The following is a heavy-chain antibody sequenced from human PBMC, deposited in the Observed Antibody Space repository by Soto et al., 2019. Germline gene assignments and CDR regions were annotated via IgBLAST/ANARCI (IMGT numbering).Heavy chain of an antibody. CDR2: LSYDGSNK. CDR3: VRDGPRITIYRYGHY. J-gene: IGHJ4*02. CDR1: GFTFSSFV. D-gene: IGHD3-3*01. Sequence: GGSLRLSCAASGFTFSSFVMHWVRQAPGKGLEWVAALSYDGSNKNYADSVKGRFTISRDNSKSTLYLQMNSLRTEDTAVYYCVRDGPRITIYRYGHYWGQGTLVTVSS. V-gene: IGHV3-30*04.